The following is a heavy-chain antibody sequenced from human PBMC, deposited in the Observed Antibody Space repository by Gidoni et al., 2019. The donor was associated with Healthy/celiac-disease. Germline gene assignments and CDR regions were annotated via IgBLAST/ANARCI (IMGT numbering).Heavy chain of an antibody. CDR1: GGSISSYY. Sequence: QVQLQESGPGLVKPSETLSLTCTVSGGSISSYYWSWIRQPPGKGLEWIGYIYYSGSTNYNPSLKSRVTISVDTSKNQFSLKLSSVTAADTAVYYCARHSGWYGYWGQGTLVTVSS. J-gene: IGHJ4*02. V-gene: IGHV4-59*01. CDR3: ARHSGWYGY. CDR2: IYYSGST. D-gene: IGHD6-19*01.